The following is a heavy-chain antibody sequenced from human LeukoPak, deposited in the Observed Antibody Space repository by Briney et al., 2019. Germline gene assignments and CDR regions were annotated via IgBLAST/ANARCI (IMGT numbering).Heavy chain of an antibody. Sequence: SETLSLTCTVSDDSISDYYRGWIRQPPGKGLEWLGYFHNSGTSTYNPSLKSRVTISADTSKNQFSLKLSSVTAADTAVYYCARYYYDSSGYQFDYWGQGTLVTVSS. J-gene: IGHJ4*02. CDR1: DDSISDYY. D-gene: IGHD3-22*01. CDR3: ARYYYDSSGYQFDY. CDR2: FHNSGTS. V-gene: IGHV4-59*08.